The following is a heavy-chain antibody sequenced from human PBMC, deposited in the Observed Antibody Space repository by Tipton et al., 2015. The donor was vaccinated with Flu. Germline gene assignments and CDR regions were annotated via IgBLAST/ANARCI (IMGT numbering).Heavy chain of an antibody. CDR3: GTYCGGDCYRAPIYYYGLDV. CDR2: IYGGGTT. V-gene: IGHV3-53*01. J-gene: IGHJ6*02. D-gene: IGHD2-21*02. CDR1: GFTVTSSY. Sequence: QLVQSGGGLIQPGGSLRLSCAASGFTVTSSYMSWVRQAPGKGLEWVSVIYGGGTTDYADSVKGRFTISRDKSKNTLYLQMNSLRAEDTAVYYCGTYCGGDCYRAPIYYYGLDVWGQGTTVTASS.